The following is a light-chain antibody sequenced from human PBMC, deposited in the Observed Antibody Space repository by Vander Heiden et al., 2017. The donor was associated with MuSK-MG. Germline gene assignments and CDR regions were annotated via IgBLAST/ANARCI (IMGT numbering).Light chain of an antibody. V-gene: IGKV1-27*01. CDR1: QGISIY. Sequence: DIQMTQSPSSLSASVGDRVTITCRASQGISIYLAWYQQKPGKVPSLLIYGASTLQSGVPSRFSGSGSGTDFTLTISSLQPEDSATYYCQKDKSAPYTFGQGTKLEIK. CDR3: QKDKSAPYT. CDR2: GAS. J-gene: IGKJ2*01.